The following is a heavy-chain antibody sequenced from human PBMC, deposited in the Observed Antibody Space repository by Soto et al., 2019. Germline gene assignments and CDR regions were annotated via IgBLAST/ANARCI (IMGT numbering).Heavy chain of an antibody. CDR3: AMGEYSSSSAFDY. V-gene: IGHV3-30*03. CDR1: GFTFSSYG. D-gene: IGHD6-6*01. J-gene: IGHJ4*02. CDR2: ISYDGSNK. Sequence: SLRLSCAASGFTFSSYGMHWVRQAPGKGLEWVAVISYDGSNKYYADSVKGRFTISRDNSKNTLYLQMNSLRAEDTAVYYCAMGEYSSSSAFDYWGQGTLVTVSS.